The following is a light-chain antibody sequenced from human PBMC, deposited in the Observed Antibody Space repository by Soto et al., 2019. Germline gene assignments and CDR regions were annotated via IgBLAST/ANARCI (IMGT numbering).Light chain of an antibody. V-gene: IGLV2-14*01. Sequence: QSALTQPASVSGSPGQSITISCTGTSSDVGGYNYVSWYQQHPGKAPKLMIYEVSNRPSGVSHRFSGSKSGNTASLTISGIMTEDEADYYCSSYTTNSIPVVFGGGTKVTVL. J-gene: IGLJ2*01. CDR2: EVS. CDR3: SSYTTNSIPVV. CDR1: SSDVGGYNY.